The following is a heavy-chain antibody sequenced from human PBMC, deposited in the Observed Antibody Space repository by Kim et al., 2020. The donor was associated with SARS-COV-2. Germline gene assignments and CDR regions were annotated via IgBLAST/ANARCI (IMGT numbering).Heavy chain of an antibody. CDR2: ISSSSSYT. CDR3: ARAGYSSFRYEGWFDP. Sequence: GGSLRLSCAASGFTFSDYYMSWIRQAPGKGLEWVSYISSSSSYTNYADSVKGRFTISRDNAKNSLYLQMNSLRAEDTAVYYCARAGYSSFRYEGWFDPWGQGTLVTVSS. CDR1: GFTFSDYY. V-gene: IGHV3-11*06. J-gene: IGHJ5*02. D-gene: IGHD6-13*01.